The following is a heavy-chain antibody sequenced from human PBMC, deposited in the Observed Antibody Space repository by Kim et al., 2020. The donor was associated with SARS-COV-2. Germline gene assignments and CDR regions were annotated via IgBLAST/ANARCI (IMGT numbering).Heavy chain of an antibody. V-gene: IGHV1-46*01. CDR1: GYTFTSYY. CDR3: ARGPWYYYDSSGYEVHAFDI. J-gene: IGHJ3*02. CDR2: INPSGGST. Sequence: ASVKVSCKASGYTFTSYYMHWVRQAPGQGLEWMGIINPSGGSTSYAQKFQGRVTMTRDTSTSTVYMELSSLRSEDTAVYYCARGPWYYYDSSGYEVHAFDIGGQGTMVTVSS. D-gene: IGHD3-22*01.